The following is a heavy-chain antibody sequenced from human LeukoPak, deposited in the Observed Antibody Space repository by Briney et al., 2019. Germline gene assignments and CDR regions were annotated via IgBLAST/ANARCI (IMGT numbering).Heavy chain of an antibody. V-gene: IGHV3-33*01. Sequence: GGSLRLSCAASGFTFSSYGMHWVRQAPGKGLEWVAVIWYDGSNKYYADSVKGRFTISRDNSKNTLYLQMNSLRAEDTAVYYCARAFQVSRYYDSSGYYHLGYWGQGTLVTVSS. D-gene: IGHD3-22*01. CDR2: IWYDGSNK. CDR1: GFTFSSYG. J-gene: IGHJ4*02. CDR3: ARAFQVSRYYDSSGYYHLGY.